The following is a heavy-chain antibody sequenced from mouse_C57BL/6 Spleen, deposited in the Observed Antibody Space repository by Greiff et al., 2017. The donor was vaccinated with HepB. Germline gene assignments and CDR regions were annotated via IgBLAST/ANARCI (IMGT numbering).Heavy chain of an antibody. CDR1: GYTFTSYG. CDR3: ARRHYYGSSYYAMDY. D-gene: IGHD1-1*01. J-gene: IGHJ4*01. Sequence: QVQLQQSGAELARPGASVKLSCKASGYTFTSYGISWVKQRTGQGLEWIGEIYPRSGNTYYNEKFKGKATLTADKSSSIAYMELRSLTSEDSAVYFCARRHYYGSSYYAMDYWGQGTSVTVSS. CDR2: IYPRSGNT. V-gene: IGHV1-81*01.